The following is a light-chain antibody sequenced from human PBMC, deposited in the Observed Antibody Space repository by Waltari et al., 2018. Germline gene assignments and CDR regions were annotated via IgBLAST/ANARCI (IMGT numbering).Light chain of an antibody. V-gene: IGKV3-20*01. CDR1: QSVSSSY. CDR2: GSS. Sequence: EIVLTQSPGTLSLSPGERATLSCRASQSVSSSYLAGYQQKPGQAPRIRIYGSSPRATGIPDRFSGSGSGTDFTLTISRLEPEDFAVYYCHQYGSAPQTFGQGTKLEIK. J-gene: IGKJ2*01. CDR3: HQYGSAPQT.